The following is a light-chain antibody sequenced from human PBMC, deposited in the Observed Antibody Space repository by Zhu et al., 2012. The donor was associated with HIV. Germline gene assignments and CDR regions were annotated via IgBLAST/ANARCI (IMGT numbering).Light chain of an antibody. V-gene: IGKV3-20*01. Sequence: IVLTQSPGTLSLSPGERATLSCRASQNIGSTYLAWYQQKPGQAPRLLIYTTSARATGTPARFSGSGSGTDFTLTISRLEPEDFAVYYCQQCSRLPWTFGQGTEVEVK. CDR1: QNIGSTY. CDR3: QQCSRLPWT. J-gene: IGKJ1*01. CDR2: TTS.